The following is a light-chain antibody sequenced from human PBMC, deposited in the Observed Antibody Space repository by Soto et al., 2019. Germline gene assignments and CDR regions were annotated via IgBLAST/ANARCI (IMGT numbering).Light chain of an antibody. J-gene: IGLJ2*01. CDR1: SSDVGDYNY. CDR3: ISYRGSNTVV. Sequence: QSALTQPASVSGSPGQSITISCTGTSSDVGDYNYVSWYQQYPGKAPKLMIYEVSNRPSGVANRFSGSKSGNTASLTISGLQADDEADYYCISYRGSNTVVFGGGTKLTVL. CDR2: EVS. V-gene: IGLV2-14*03.